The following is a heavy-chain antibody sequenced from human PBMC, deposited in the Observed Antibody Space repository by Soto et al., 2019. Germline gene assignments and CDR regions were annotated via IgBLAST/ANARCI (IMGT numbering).Heavy chain of an antibody. D-gene: IGHD2-15*01. J-gene: IGHJ4*02. CDR2: ISGSGGST. CDR3: AKGTRIVVVVAATGGF. Sequence: EVQLLESGGGLVQPGGSLRLSCAASGFTFSSYAMSWVRQAPGKGLEWVSAISGSGGSTYYADSVKGRFTISRDNSKNTLYLQMNSLRAEDTAVYYWAKGTRIVVVVAATGGFWGQGTLVTVSS. V-gene: IGHV3-23*01. CDR1: GFTFSSYA.